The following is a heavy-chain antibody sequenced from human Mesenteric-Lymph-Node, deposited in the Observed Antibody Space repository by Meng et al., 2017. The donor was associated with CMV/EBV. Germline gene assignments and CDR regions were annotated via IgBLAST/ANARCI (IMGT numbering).Heavy chain of an antibody. Sequence: LPHFSMHWLRPAPGQGLEWMGGFDPEDGETIYAQKFQGRVTMTEDTSTDTAYMELSSLRSEDTAVYYCATVGSVLRFLEWVGAFDYWGQGTLVTVSS. D-gene: IGHD3-3*01. V-gene: IGHV1-24*01. J-gene: IGHJ4*02. CDR2: FDPEDGET. CDR3: ATVGSVLRFLEWVGAFDY. CDR1: LPHFS.